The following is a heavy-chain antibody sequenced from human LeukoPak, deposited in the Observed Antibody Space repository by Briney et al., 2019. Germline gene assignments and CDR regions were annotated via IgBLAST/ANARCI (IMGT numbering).Heavy chain of an antibody. CDR1: GFTFSSYA. Sequence: GGSLRLSCAASGFTFSSYAMSWVRQAPGKGLEWVSAISGSGGSTYYADSVKGRFTISRDNSKNTLYLQMNSLRAEDTAVYYCAEAPFDRSGYYLDYWGQGTLVTVSS. V-gene: IGHV3-23*01. CDR3: AEAPFDRSGYYLDY. CDR2: ISGSGGST. J-gene: IGHJ4*02. D-gene: IGHD3-22*01.